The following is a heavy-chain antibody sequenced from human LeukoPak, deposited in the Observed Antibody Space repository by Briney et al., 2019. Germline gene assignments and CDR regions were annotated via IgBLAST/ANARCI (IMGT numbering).Heavy chain of an antibody. V-gene: IGHV3-66*01. CDR3: ARAGGTMVRGTYYYGMDA. Sequence: GGSLRLSCAASGFTVSSNYMSWVRQAPGKGLEWVSVIYSGGSTYYADSVKGRFTISRDNSKNTLYLQMNSLRAEDTAVYYCARAGGTMVRGTYYYGMDAWGQGTTVTVSS. CDR1: GFTVSSNY. J-gene: IGHJ6*02. D-gene: IGHD3-10*01. CDR2: IYSGGST.